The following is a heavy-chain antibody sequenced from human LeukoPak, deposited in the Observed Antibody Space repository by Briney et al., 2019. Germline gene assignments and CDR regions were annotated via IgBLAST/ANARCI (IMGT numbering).Heavy chain of an antibody. CDR3: TTDLGGGYRFDY. D-gene: IGHD1-1*01. CDR1: GFTFSNTW. Sequence: GGSLRLSCAVSGFTFSNTWMSWVRQAPGKGREWVGHIKSKIDGGTTDYAVPVKGRFTISRDESKNTLYLQINSLKIEDTAVYYCTTDLGGGYRFDYWGQGTLLTVSS. V-gene: IGHV3-15*01. CDR2: IKSKIDGGTT. J-gene: IGHJ4*02.